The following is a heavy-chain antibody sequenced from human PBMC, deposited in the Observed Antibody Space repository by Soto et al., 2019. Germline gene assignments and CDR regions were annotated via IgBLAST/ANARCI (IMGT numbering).Heavy chain of an antibody. CDR1: GYSFTSNG. CDR2: INPGDSDT. D-gene: IGHD6-13*01. V-gene: IGHV5-51*01. CDR3: ARHSSSWYRN. Sequence: AECLKISCQGSGYSFTSNGSGWMRQMPGKGLEWMGIINPGDSDTRYSPSFQGQVTISADKSISTAYLQWSSLKASDTAMYYCARHSSSWYRNWGQGTLVTVSS. J-gene: IGHJ4*02.